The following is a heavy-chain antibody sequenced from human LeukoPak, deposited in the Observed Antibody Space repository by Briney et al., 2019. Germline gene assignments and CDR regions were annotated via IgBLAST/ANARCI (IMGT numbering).Heavy chain of an antibody. D-gene: IGHD3-22*01. Sequence: TTGGSLRLSCAAPGFTFSSYSMNWVRQAPGKGLEWVSSISSSSGYIYYADSVKGRFTISRDNAKNSLYLQMNSLRAEDTAVYYCARDSPRVPLGYDSSGFDYWGQGTLVTVSS. CDR3: ARDSPRVPLGYDSSGFDY. CDR2: ISSSSGYI. CDR1: GFTFSSYS. J-gene: IGHJ4*02. V-gene: IGHV3-21*01.